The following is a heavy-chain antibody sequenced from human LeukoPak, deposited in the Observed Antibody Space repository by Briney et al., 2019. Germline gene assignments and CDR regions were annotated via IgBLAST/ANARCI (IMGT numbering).Heavy chain of an antibody. CDR1: GFTFDDYA. J-gene: IGHJ4*02. D-gene: IGHD6-19*01. Sequence: PGRSLRPSCAASGFTFDDYAMHWVRQAPGKGLEWVSGISWNSGSIGYADSVRGRFTISRDNAKNSLYLQMNSLRAEDTALYYCARGYSSGWYSAGLDYWGQGTLVTVSS. CDR3: ARGYSSGWYSAGLDY. CDR2: ISWNSGSI. V-gene: IGHV3-9*01.